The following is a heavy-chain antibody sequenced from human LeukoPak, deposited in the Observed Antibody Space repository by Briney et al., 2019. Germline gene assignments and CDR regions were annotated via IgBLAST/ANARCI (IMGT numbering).Heavy chain of an antibody. Sequence: PGGSLRLSCAASGFTFSSYAMSWVRQAPGKGLEWVSAISGSGGSTYYADSVKGRFAISRDNSKNTLYLQMNSLRAEDTAVYYCAKDVAPGYSYGSEPDDLIPHFDYWGQGTLVTVSS. J-gene: IGHJ4*02. CDR2: ISGSGGST. CDR3: AKDVAPGYSYGSEPDDLIPHFDY. D-gene: IGHD5-18*01. V-gene: IGHV3-23*01. CDR1: GFTFSSYA.